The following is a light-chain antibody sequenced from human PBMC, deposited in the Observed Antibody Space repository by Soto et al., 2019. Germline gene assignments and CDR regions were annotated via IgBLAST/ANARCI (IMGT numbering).Light chain of an antibody. Sequence: QPVLTQPPSASGTPGQRVTISCSGSNSNIGSNTLNWYQQLPGTAPKLLIYSNNQRPSGVPDRFSGSKSGTSASLAISGLQSEDEADYYCAAWDDSLNGVVFGGGTKLTVL. J-gene: IGLJ2*01. CDR1: NSNIGSNT. CDR2: SNN. CDR3: AAWDDSLNGVV. V-gene: IGLV1-44*01.